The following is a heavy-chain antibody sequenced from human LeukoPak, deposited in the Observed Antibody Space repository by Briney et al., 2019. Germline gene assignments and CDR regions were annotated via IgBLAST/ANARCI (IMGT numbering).Heavy chain of an antibody. V-gene: IGHV3-23*01. CDR3: AKGTGYYGSGSYSDY. Sequence: SGGSLRLSCAASGFTFSSYAMSWVRQAPGKGLEWVSAISGSGGSTYYADSVKGRFTISRDNSKNTLYLQMNSLRAEDTAVYYCAKGTGYYGSGSYSDYWGQGTLVTVSS. J-gene: IGHJ4*02. CDR1: GFTFSSYA. CDR2: ISGSGGST. D-gene: IGHD3-10*01.